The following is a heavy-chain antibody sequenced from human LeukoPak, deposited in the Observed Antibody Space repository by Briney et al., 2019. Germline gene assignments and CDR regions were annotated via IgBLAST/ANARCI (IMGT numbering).Heavy chain of an antibody. CDR3: ARSSSGWYSNFDY. V-gene: IGHV1-2*02. CDR2: INPNSGGT. Sequence: ASVKVSCKASGYTFSGYYMHWVRQAPGQGLEWMGWINPNSGGTNYAQKFQGRVTMTRDTSISTAYIELSRLRSDDTAVYYCARSSSGWYSNFDYWGQGTLVTVSS. CDR1: GYTFSGYY. J-gene: IGHJ4*02. D-gene: IGHD6-19*01.